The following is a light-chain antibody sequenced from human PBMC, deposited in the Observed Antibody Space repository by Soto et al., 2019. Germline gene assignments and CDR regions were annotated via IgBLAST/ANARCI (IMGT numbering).Light chain of an antibody. V-gene: IGKV1-5*01. J-gene: IGKJ5*01. CDR1: RNVRNS. CDR2: DAS. Sequence: DIRLTQSPSTLSASIGDRVTITCRASRNVRNSLAWYQQRPGKAPNLLIYDASSLQIGVPPRFSGGGSGTEFTLTLISLQPDDFATYYCQHYTSDSIATFGQANRLDIK. CDR3: QHYTSDSIAT.